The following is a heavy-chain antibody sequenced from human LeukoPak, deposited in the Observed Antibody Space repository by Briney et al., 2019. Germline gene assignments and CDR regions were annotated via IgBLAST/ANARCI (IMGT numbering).Heavy chain of an antibody. J-gene: IGHJ3*01. V-gene: IGHV4-59*01. D-gene: IGHD6-19*01. CDR2: IYYSGST. CDR3: ARGLAGYSGGDDAFDA. Sequence: PSETLSLTCTVSGGSISSYYWSWFRQPPGKELEWIGYIYYSGSTNYNPSLKRRVTISVDTSDENHFSLKLNSVTAADTAVYYCARGLAGYSGGDDAFDAWGQGTMVIVSS. CDR1: GGSISSYY.